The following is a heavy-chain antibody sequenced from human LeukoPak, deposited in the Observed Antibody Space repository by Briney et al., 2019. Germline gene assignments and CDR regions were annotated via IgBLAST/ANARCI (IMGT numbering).Heavy chain of an antibody. D-gene: IGHD5-18*01. Sequence: SETLSLTCTVSGGSISSYYWSWIRQPAGKGLEWIGRIYTSGSTNYNPSLKSRVTMSVDTSKNQFSLKLSSVTAADTAVYYCARQTAKNVDTARFDHWGQGTLVSVSS. CDR3: ARQTAKNVDTARFDH. J-gene: IGHJ4*02. CDR1: GGSISSYY. V-gene: IGHV4-4*07. CDR2: IYTSGST.